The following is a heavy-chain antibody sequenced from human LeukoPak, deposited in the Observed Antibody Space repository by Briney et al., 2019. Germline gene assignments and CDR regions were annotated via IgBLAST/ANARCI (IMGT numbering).Heavy chain of an antibody. D-gene: IGHD2-2*01. J-gene: IGHJ4*02. CDR2: INHSGST. CDR1: GGSFSGYY. CDR3: ARATAPYAMIDY. Sequence: SETLSLTCAVYGGSFSGYYWSWIRQPPGKGLEWIGEINHSGSTNYNPSLKSRVTISVDTSKKQFSLKLSSVTAADTAVYYCARATAPYAMIDYWGQGTLVTVSS. V-gene: IGHV4-34*01.